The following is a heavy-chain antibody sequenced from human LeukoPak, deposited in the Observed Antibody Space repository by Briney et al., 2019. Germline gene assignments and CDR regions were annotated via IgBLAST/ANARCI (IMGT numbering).Heavy chain of an antibody. CDR3: ARRLSSSQPS. V-gene: IGHV3-11*04. D-gene: IGHD6-6*01. J-gene: IGHJ5*02. Sequence: GGSLRLSCAASGFTFSDYYMYWIRQAPGKGLEWVSYISSGGTTIYYADSVKGRFTISRDNAKNSLYLQMNSLRAEHTAVYYCARRLSSSQPSWGQGTLVTVSS. CDR2: ISSGGTTI. CDR1: GFTFSDYY.